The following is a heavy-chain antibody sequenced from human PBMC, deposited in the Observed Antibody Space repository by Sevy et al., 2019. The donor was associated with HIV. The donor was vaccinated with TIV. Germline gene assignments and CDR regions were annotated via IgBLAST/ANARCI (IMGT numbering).Heavy chain of an antibody. CDR1: GGSISSYY. J-gene: IGHJ6*02. CDR2: IYTSGST. V-gene: IGHV4-4*07. CDR3: ARGVYYGSGSRSTYYYYYGMDV. D-gene: IGHD3-10*01. Sequence: SETLSLTCTVSGGSISSYYWSWIRQPAGKGLEWIGRIYTSGSTNYNPSLKSRVTMSVDTSKNQFSLKLSSVTAADTAMYYCARGVYYGSGSRSTYYYYYGMDVWGQGTTVTVSS.